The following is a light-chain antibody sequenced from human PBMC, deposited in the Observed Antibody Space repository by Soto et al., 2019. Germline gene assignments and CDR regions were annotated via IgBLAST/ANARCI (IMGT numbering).Light chain of an antibody. Sequence: EILLTQSPGTLSLSPGERATLSCRASQSVPKNYLCWYQQEPGQAPRLLIYGPSSRATGIPHSCSGSGSGTDSTLTISRLEPDDFAVYYCHQYATSPQTFGQGTKVEIK. CDR1: QSVPKNY. V-gene: IGKV3-20*01. CDR2: GPS. CDR3: HQYATSPQT. J-gene: IGKJ1*01.